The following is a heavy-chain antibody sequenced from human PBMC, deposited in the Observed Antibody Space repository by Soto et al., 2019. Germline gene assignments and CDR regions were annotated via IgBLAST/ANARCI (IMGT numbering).Heavy chain of an antibody. Sequence: GSLRLSCAASGFTFSNAWMSWVRQAPGKGLEWVGRIKSKTDGGTTDYAAPVKGRFTISRDDSKNTLYLQMNSLKTEDTAVYYCTTEIPYGTDRGAFDIWGQGTMVTVSS. CDR2: IKSKTDGGTT. V-gene: IGHV3-15*01. CDR1: GFTFSNAW. J-gene: IGHJ3*02. CDR3: TTEIPYGTDRGAFDI. D-gene: IGHD1-1*01.